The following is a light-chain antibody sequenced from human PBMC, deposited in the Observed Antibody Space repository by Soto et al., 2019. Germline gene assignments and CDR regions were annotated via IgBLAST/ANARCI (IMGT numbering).Light chain of an antibody. Sequence: DTVLTQSPAALSLSPGETATLSCRASQSVRGHLAWYQHKPGQAPRLLIYDASYRATGVPLRFSGSGSGTDFTLTISSLQPEDFATYYCQQSYSTPYTFGQGTKLEIK. CDR1: QSVRGH. CDR2: DAS. CDR3: QQSYSTPYT. V-gene: IGKV3-11*01. J-gene: IGKJ2*01.